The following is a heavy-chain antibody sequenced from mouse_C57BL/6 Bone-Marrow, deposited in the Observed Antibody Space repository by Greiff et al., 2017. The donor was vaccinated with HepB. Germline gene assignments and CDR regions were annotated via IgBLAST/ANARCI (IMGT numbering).Heavy chain of an antibody. V-gene: IGHV5-12*01. Sequence: EVMLVESGGGLVQPGGSLKLSCAASGFTFSDYYMYWVRQTPEKRLEWVAYISNGGGSTYYPDTVKGRFTISRDNAKNTLYLQMSRLKSEDTAMYYCARRDSSGYYFDYWGQGTTLTVSS. CDR3: ARRDSSGYYFDY. CDR2: ISNGGGST. J-gene: IGHJ2*01. D-gene: IGHD3-2*02. CDR1: GFTFSDYY.